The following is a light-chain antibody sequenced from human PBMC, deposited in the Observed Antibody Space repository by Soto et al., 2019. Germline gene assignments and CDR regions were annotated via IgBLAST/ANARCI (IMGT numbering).Light chain of an antibody. Sequence: DIRVTQSPPTLSASVGDRVTITCRASQGVRSYLAWFQQRPGKAPKLLIFGASTLQNGVPARFSGGGFGTEFTLTITSLQPEDFATYYCHQVYTYPRTFGQGTKVDIK. CDR2: GAS. V-gene: IGKV1-9*01. CDR1: QGVRSY. CDR3: HQVYTYPRT. J-gene: IGKJ1*01.